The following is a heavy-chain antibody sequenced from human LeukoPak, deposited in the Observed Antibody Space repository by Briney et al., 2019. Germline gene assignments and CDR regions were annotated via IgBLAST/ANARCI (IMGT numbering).Heavy chain of an antibody. D-gene: IGHD2-2*01. CDR1: GFTFSSYA. J-gene: IGHJ4*02. CDR3: AKPGCSSTSCQDFDY. Sequence: PGGSLRLSCAASGFTFSSYAMSWVRQAPGKGLEWVPAISGSGGSTYYADSVKGRFTISRDNSKNTLYLQMNSLRAEDTAVYYCAKPGCSSTSCQDFDYWGQGTLVTVSS. CDR2: ISGSGGST. V-gene: IGHV3-23*01.